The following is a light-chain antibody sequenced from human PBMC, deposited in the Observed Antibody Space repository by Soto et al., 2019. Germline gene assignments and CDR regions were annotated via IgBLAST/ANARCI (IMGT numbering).Light chain of an antibody. Sequence: QSALTQPPSASGSPGQSVTISCTGNSSDVGGYNYVSWYQQYPGRAPKLMIYEVTKRPSGVPDRFSGSKSGTTASLTVSGLQAEDEADYYCSSYAASNNFYFVFGGGTKVTVL. V-gene: IGLV2-8*01. CDR3: SSYAASNNFYFV. J-gene: IGLJ3*02. CDR2: EVT. CDR1: SSDVGGYNY.